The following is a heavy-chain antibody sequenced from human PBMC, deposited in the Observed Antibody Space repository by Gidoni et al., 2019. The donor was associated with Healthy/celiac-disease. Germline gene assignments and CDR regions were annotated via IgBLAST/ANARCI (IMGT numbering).Heavy chain of an antibody. Sequence: QVQLVASGGGVVQPGRSPRPSCPSSGSTFGGLGMHWVRRAPGKGLEWVAVICNDGSNKYYADSVKGRFTISRDNSKNTLYLQMNSLGAEDTAVYYCAREDSGWPFDYWGQGTLVTVSS. CDR2: ICNDGSNK. D-gene: IGHD6-19*01. CDR3: AREDSGWPFDY. CDR1: GSTFGGLG. V-gene: IGHV3-33*01. J-gene: IGHJ4*02.